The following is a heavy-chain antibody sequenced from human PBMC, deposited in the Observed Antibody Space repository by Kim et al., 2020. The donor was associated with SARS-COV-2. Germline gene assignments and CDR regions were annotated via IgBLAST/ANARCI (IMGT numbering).Heavy chain of an antibody. CDR2: ISGSGGST. J-gene: IGHJ4*02. V-gene: IGHV3-23*01. CDR1: GFTFSSYA. Sequence: GGSLRLSCAASGFTFSSYAMSWVRQAPGKGLEWVSAISGSGGSTYYADSVKGRFTISRDNSKNTLYLQMNSLRAEDTAVYYCAKDRSKGWAAQKGAVDYWGQGTLVTVSS. D-gene: IGHD6-6*01. CDR3: AKDRSKGWAAQKGAVDY.